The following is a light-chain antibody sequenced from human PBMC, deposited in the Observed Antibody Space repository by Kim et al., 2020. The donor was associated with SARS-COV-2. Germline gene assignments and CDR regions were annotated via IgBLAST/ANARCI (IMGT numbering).Light chain of an antibody. CDR2: AAS. V-gene: IGKV1-27*01. CDR3: QNYDSAPWT. CDR1: QDISHY. J-gene: IGKJ1*01. Sequence: APVGDGVTMTCGTSQDISHYVAWYQQKPGKAPRLLIYAASAWHPGVPVRFSGSGSGTDFTLTISNLQPEDAATFYCQNYDSAPWTFGQGTKVDIK.